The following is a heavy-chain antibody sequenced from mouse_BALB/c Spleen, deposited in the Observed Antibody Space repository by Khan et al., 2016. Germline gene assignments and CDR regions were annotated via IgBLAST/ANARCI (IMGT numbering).Heavy chain of an antibody. J-gene: IGHJ3*01. CDR2: INTNTGEP. CDR1: GYTFTNYG. V-gene: IGHV9-3*02. Sequence: QIQLVQSGPELKKPGETVKISCKASGYTFTNYGMNWVKQAPGKGVKWMGWINTNTGEPTYAEEFKGRFAFSLETSARTAYLQINNLNNEDTATYFCAEDYYGSNWFAYWGQGTLVTVSS. D-gene: IGHD1-1*01. CDR3: AEDYYGSNWFAY.